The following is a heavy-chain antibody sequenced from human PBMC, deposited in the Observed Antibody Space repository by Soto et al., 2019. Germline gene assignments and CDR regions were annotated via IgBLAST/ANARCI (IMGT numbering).Heavy chain of an antibody. V-gene: IGHV4-34*01. J-gene: IGHJ5*02. CDR2: INHSGST. Sequence: SETLSLTCAVYCGSFRGYYWSWIRQPPGKGLEWIGEINHSGSTNYNPSLKSRVTISVDTSKNQFSLKLSSVTAADTAVYYCTREGTDTNWFDPWGQGTLVTVSS. CDR1: CGSFRGYY. D-gene: IGHD1-1*01. CDR3: TREGTDTNWFDP.